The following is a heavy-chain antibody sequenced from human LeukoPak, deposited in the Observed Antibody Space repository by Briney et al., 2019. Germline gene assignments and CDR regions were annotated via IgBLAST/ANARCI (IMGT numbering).Heavy chain of an antibody. V-gene: IGHV4-34*01. D-gene: IGHD5-12*01. CDR3: AIPREGLRNLRAFDY. CDR2: VPHRGST. Sequence: PSETLSLTCAVDGGSITGYYWSWIRQPPGQGLEWIGGVPHRGSTSYNPSPESRVTISIDTSKTEFSLKMRSVTAADTAFYYCAIPREGLRNLRAFDYWGQGTLVTVSS. CDR1: GGSITGYY. J-gene: IGHJ4*02.